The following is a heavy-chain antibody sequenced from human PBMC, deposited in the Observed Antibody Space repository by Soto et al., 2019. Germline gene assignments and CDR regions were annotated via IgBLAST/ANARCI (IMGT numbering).Heavy chain of an antibody. CDR2: ISGSGGST. CDR3: ATDLQTRTTFEGYFDY. Sequence: GGSLRLSCAASGFTFSSYAMSWVRQAPGKGLEWVSAISGSGGSTYYADSVKGRFTIARDNSKNKQYLQMNSLRAEDTAVYYCATDLQTRTTFEGYFDYWGQGTLVTVSS. CDR1: GFTFSSYA. V-gene: IGHV3-23*01. J-gene: IGHJ4*02. D-gene: IGHD3-16*01.